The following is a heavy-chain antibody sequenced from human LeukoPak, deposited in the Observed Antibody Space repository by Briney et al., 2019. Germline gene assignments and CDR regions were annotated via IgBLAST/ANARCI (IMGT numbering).Heavy chain of an antibody. D-gene: IGHD3-16*01. CDR3: AKAIGGVGVTTPDY. Sequence: GGSLRLSCAASGFTFDDYAMHWVRQAPGKGLEWVSGISWNSGSIGYADSVKGRFTISRDNAKNSLYLQMNSLRAEDTALYYCAKAIGGVGVTTPDYWGQGTLVTVSS. J-gene: IGHJ4*02. CDR1: GFTFDDYA. CDR2: ISWNSGSI. V-gene: IGHV3-9*01.